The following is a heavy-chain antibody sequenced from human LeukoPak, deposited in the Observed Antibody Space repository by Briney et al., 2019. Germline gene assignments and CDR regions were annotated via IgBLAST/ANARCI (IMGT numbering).Heavy chain of an antibody. CDR2: LDESGRP. V-gene: IGHV4-39*07. D-gene: IGHD2-15*01. CDR3: ARDLGGYPFFMDV. Sequence: SETLSLTCSVSGGSTRSGRHHWAWVRQPPGKGLEFIGSLDESGRPYYNAPLKSRVTISEDSSGKQCSLNLSSVTAADTAVYYCARDLGGYPFFMDVWGRGTTVIVSS. J-gene: IGHJ6*03. CDR1: GGSTRSGRHH.